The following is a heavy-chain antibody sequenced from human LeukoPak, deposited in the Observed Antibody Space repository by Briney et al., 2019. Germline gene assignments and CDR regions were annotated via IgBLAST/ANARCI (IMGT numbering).Heavy chain of an antibody. CDR1: GGSISSGVY. J-gene: IGHJ4*02. Sequence: SETLSLTCTVSGGSISSGVYWGWVRQPPGKGLEWIATIYRTGSTYYNPPLESRVTISVDTSKNQFSLKLSSVTAADTAVYYCARVQAVAGTLYFDYWGQGTLVTVSS. D-gene: IGHD6-19*01. CDR3: ARVQAVAGTLYFDY. V-gene: IGHV4-38-2*02. CDR2: IYRTGST.